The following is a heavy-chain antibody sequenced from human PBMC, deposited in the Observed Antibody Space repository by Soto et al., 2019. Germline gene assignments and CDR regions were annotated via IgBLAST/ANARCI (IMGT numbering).Heavy chain of an antibody. Sequence: PSETLSLTCAVSGVPIGSYVWSWIRQPPGKGLEWVANMYHSGSTNYNPSLKTRVTISLDTSKNQLSLNLSSVTAADTAMYYCARSLSTWYYFDYWGQGTLVTVSS. J-gene: IGHJ4*02. CDR2: MYHSGST. CDR1: GVPIGSYV. D-gene: IGHD6-13*01. CDR3: ARSLSTWYYFDY. V-gene: IGHV4-59*01.